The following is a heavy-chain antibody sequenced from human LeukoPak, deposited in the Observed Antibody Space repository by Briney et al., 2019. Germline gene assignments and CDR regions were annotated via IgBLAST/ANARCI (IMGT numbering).Heavy chain of an antibody. CDR1: GFTFSTYA. J-gene: IGHJ4*02. V-gene: IGHV3-23*01. D-gene: IGHD1-26*01. CDR3: AKDLYSGSYVFDY. Sequence: GGSLRLSCAASGFTFSTYAMSWVRQIPGKGLEWVSAISGSDDGTYYADSVKGRFTISRDNSKNTLYLQMNSLRAEDTAVYYCAKDLYSGSYVFDYWGQGTLVTVSS. CDR2: ISGSDDGT.